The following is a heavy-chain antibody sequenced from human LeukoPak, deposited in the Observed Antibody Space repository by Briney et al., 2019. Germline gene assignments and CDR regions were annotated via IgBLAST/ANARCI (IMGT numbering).Heavy chain of an antibody. CDR3: ARDLSNDFWSGYYDD. CDR2: ISYDGNNK. V-gene: IGHV3-30-3*01. Sequence: GRSLRLSCAASGFTFSSFTMPWVRLAPGKGLEWVALISYDGNNKYYADSVKGRFTISRDISKSTLYLQMNSLRTEDTAVYYCARDLSNDFWSGYYDDWGQGTLVTVSS. D-gene: IGHD3-3*01. CDR1: GFTFSSFT. J-gene: IGHJ4*02.